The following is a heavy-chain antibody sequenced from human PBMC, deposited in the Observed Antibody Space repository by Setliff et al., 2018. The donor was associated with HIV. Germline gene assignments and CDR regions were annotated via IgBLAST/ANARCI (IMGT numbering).Heavy chain of an antibody. J-gene: IGHJ5*02. V-gene: IGHV4-34*01. Sequence: PSETLSLTCAVYGGSFSGYCWSWIRQPPGKGLEWIGEINHSGRTKYNPSLKSRVTTSVDTSKNQFSLRLSSVTAADTAVYYCVRVSCSSWYSNWFDPWGQGTLVTVSS. D-gene: IGHD6-13*01. CDR2: INHSGRT. CDR1: GGSFSGYC. CDR3: VRVSCSSWYSNWFDP.